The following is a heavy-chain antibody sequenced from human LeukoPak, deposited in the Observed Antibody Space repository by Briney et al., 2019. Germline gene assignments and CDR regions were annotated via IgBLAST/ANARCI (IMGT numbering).Heavy chain of an antibody. Sequence: GGSLRLSCAASGFTFSSYSMNWVRQAPGKGLEWVSSISSSSSYIYYADSVKGRFTISRDNAKNSLYLQMNGLRAEDTAVYYCARGARLLWFGELLHFDYWGQGTLVTVSS. J-gene: IGHJ4*02. CDR2: ISSSSSYI. V-gene: IGHV3-21*01. CDR1: GFTFSSYS. D-gene: IGHD3-10*01. CDR3: ARGARLLWFGELLHFDY.